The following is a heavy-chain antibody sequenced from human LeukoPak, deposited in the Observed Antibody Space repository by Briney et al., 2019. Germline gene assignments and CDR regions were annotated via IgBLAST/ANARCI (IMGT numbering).Heavy chain of an antibody. CDR2: ISRTSEST. J-gene: IGHJ6*03. V-gene: IGHV3-21*01. Sequence: PGGSLRLSCAASGFSFNTYSMTWVRQAPGKGLEWVSIISRTSESTFYADSVKGRFAISRDNAKNSLYLQMNSLRAEDTAVYYCARSSGYYYYYYMDVWGKGTTVTVSS. CDR3: ARSSGYYYYYYMDV. D-gene: IGHD3-22*01. CDR1: GFSFNTYS.